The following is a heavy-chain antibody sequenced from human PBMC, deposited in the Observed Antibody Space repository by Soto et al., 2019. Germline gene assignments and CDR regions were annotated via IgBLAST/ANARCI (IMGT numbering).Heavy chain of an antibody. CDR3: ASLCVSSTSCYNRDAFDI. V-gene: IGHV4-59*01. D-gene: IGHD2-2*02. Sequence: SETLSLTCTVSGGSISSYYWSWIRRPPGKGLEWIGYIYYSGSTNYNPSLKSRVTISVDTSKNQFSLKLSSVTAADTAVYYCASLCVSSTSCYNRDAFDIWGQGTMVTVSS. J-gene: IGHJ3*02. CDR1: GGSISSYY. CDR2: IYYSGST.